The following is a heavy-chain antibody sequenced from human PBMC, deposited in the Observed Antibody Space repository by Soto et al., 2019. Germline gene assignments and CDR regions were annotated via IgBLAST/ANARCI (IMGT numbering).Heavy chain of an antibody. J-gene: IGHJ6*03. CDR3: ARDQESYCSSTSCFVGQESAPYYYYYMDV. CDR2: INAGNGNT. D-gene: IGHD2-2*01. CDR1: GYTFTSYA. V-gene: IGHV1-3*01. Sequence: ASVKVSCKASGYTFTSYAMHWVRQAPGQRLEWMGWINAGNGNTKYSQKFQGRVTITRDTSASTAYMELSSLRSEDTAVYYCARDQESYCSSTSCFVGQESAPYYYYYMDVWGKGTTVTFS.